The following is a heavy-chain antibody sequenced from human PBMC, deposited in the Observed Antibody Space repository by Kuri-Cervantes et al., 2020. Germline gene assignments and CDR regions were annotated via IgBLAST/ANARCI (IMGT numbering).Heavy chain of an antibody. CDR3: TTGGYDYIWGSYRHVDY. V-gene: IGHV4-34*01. CDR2: INHSGST. Sequence: SETLSLTCAVYGGSFSGYYWSWIRQPPGKGLEWIGEINHSGSTNYNPSLKSRVTISVDTSKNQFSLKLSSVTAEDTAVYYCTTGGYDYIWGSYRHVDYWGQGTLVTDSS. CDR1: GGSFSGYY. J-gene: IGHJ4*02. D-gene: IGHD3-16*02.